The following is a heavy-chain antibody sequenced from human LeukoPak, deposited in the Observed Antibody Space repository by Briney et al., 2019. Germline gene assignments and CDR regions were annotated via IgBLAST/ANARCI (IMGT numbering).Heavy chain of an antibody. V-gene: IGHV3-48*03. Sequence: GGSLRLSCAASGFTFSSYAMNWVRQAPGKGLECVSYISSSGSTIYYADSVKGRFTISRDNAKNSLYLQMNSLRADDTALYYCAREAYSSTWCYFDYWGQGTLVTVSS. J-gene: IGHJ4*02. CDR1: GFTFSSYA. CDR2: ISSSGSTI. D-gene: IGHD6-13*01. CDR3: AREAYSSTWCYFDY.